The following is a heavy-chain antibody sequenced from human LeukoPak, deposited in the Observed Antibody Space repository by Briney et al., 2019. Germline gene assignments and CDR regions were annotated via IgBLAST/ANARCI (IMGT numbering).Heavy chain of an antibody. D-gene: IGHD1-1*01. CDR2: IKTNADGEPT. V-gene: IGHV3-15*07. Sequence: PGGSLRFSCVSSGFTFAKVWMNWVRQAPGKDLEWVGRIKTNADGEPTDYAAPVEGRFVISRDDSKKTLYLEMDSLRVDDTALYFCTTGIDDGGGYWGQGTMVTVSS. CDR1: GFTFAKVW. J-gene: IGHJ4*02. CDR3: TTGIDDGGGY.